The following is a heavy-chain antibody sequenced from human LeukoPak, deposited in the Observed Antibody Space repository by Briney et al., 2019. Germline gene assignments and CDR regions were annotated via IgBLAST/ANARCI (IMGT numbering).Heavy chain of an antibody. CDR1: GFTFSSYW. V-gene: IGHV3-7*01. CDR2: IKQDGSEK. CDR3: ARDPLPYYYDSSGYYYDY. Sequence: GGSLRLCCAASGFTFSSYWMSWVRQAPGKGLEWVANIKQDGSEKYYVDSVKGRFTISRDNAKNSLYLQMNSLRAEDTAVYYCARDPLPYYYDSSGYYYDYWGQGTLVTVSS. J-gene: IGHJ4*02. D-gene: IGHD3-22*01.